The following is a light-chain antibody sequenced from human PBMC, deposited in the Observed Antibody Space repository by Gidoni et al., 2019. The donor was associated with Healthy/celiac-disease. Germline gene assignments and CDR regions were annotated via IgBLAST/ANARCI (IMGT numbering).Light chain of an antibody. Sequence: EIVLTQSPATLSLSPGERATLSCSASQSVSIYLAWYQQKPGQAPRLLIYDASNRATVIPARFSGSGSGTDFPLTLSSLAPEDFAVYYCQQRSNWPPRTFGPGTKVEIK. CDR3: QQRSNWPPRT. CDR2: DAS. J-gene: IGKJ1*01. CDR1: QSVSIY. V-gene: IGKV3-11*01.